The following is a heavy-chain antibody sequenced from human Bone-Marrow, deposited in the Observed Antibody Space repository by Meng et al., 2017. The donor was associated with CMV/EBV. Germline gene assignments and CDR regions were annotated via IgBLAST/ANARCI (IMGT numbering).Heavy chain of an antibody. CDR1: GFTFSNAW. V-gene: IGHV3-30*18. Sequence: GGSLRLSCAASGFTFSNAWMSWVRQAPGKGLEWVAVISYDGRNKYYPDSVKGRFTISRDNSKNTLYLQMNSLRADDTAVYYCAKDLDGGDKGWGQGTLVTVSS. CDR3: AKDLDGGDKG. D-gene: IGHD2-21*02. J-gene: IGHJ4*02. CDR2: ISYDGRNK.